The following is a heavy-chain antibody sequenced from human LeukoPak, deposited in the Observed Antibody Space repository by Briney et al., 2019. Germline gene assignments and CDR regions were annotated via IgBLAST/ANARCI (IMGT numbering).Heavy chain of an antibody. CDR2: IYHSGGT. Sequence: SETLSLTCTVSGYSISNAYYWGWIRQPPGKGLEWIANIYHSGGTYYNPSLKSRVTISVDTSKNQFSLKLSSVTAAETAVYYCAREGRYRYGYNEYHLYMDIWGKGTTVTVSS. J-gene: IGHJ6*03. V-gene: IGHV4-38-2*02. CDR3: AREGRYRYGYNEYHLYMDI. D-gene: IGHD5-18*01. CDR1: GYSISNAYY.